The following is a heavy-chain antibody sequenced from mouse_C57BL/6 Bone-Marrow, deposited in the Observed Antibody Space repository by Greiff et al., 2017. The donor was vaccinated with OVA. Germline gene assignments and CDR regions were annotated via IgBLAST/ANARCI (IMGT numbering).Heavy chain of an antibody. J-gene: IGHJ2*01. Sequence: VQLQQSGPELVKPGASVKISCKASGYTFTDYYINWVKQRPGQGLEWIGWIFPGSGSTYYNEKFKGKATLTVDKSSSTAYMLLSSLTSEDSAVYFCARYYYGSSSYFDYWGQGTTLTVSS. D-gene: IGHD1-1*01. CDR2: IFPGSGST. CDR3: ARYYYGSSSYFDY. V-gene: IGHV1-75*01. CDR1: GYTFTDYY.